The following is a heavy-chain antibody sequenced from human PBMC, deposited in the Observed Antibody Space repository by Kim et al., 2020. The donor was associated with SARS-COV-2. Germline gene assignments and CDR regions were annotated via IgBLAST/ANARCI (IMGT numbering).Heavy chain of an antibody. Sequence: SETLSLTCTVSGGSISSSSYYWGWIRQPPGKGLEWIGSIYYSGSTYYNPSLKSRVTISVDTSKNQFSLKLSSVTAADTAVYYCARTKTVAGTDYYYGMDVWGQGTTVTVSS. CDR3: ARTKTVAGTDYYYGMDV. V-gene: IGHV4-39*01. CDR1: GGSISSSSYY. CDR2: IYYSGST. D-gene: IGHD6-19*01. J-gene: IGHJ6*02.